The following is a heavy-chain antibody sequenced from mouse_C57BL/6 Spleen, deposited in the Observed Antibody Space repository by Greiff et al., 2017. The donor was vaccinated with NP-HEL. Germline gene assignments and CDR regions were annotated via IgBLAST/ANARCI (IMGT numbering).Heavy chain of an antibody. Sequence: EVKVVESGGGLVQPGGSLKLSCAASGFTFSDYSMYWVRQTPEKRLEWVAYISNGGGSTYYPDTVKGRFTISRDNAKNTLYLQMSRLKSEDTAMYYCARHEDGYPDYWGQGTTLTVSS. CDR1: GFTFSDYS. J-gene: IGHJ2*01. D-gene: IGHD2-3*01. CDR2: ISNGGGST. V-gene: IGHV5-12*01. CDR3: ARHEDGYPDY.